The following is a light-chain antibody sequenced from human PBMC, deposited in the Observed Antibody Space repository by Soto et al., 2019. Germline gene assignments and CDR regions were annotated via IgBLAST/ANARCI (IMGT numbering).Light chain of an antibody. CDR1: QTVSSY. V-gene: IGKV1-39*01. CDR3: QQYSSNST. Sequence: DIQMTQSPSSLSASVGDRVNITCRASQTVSSYLNWYQQKPGTVPKLLIYATSNLQSGVPSRFSGSGSGTEFSLTISSLQPDDLANYSCQQYSSNSTLGQGTKV. CDR2: ATS. J-gene: IGKJ1*01.